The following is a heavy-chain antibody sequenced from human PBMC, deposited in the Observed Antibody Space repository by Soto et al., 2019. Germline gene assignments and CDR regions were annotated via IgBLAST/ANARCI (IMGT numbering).Heavy chain of an antibody. V-gene: IGHV3-33*06. J-gene: IGHJ5*02. D-gene: IGHD6-13*01. CDR1: GFTFSSYA. CDR3: AKEGRVGYSTRIFRRDNWFDP. Sequence: QVQLVESGGGVVQPGWSLRLSCAASGFTFSSYAMHWVRQAPGKGLEWVAAILYDGSNQYYADAVKGRFTISRDNSKNTLYLQMNSLRVEDTAVYYCAKEGRVGYSTRIFRRDNWFDPWGQGTPVTVSS. CDR2: ILYDGSNQ.